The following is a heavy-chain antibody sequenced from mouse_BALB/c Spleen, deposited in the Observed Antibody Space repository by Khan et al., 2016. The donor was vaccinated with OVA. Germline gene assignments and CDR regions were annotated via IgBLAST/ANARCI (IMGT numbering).Heavy chain of an antibody. Sequence: QVQLKQSGPGLVQPSQSLSITCTVSGFSLTSFGVHWVRQSPGKGLEWLGRIWRGGTTDYNAAFMSRLSIPKDNSKSQVFFKMNSLQVDDTDIYYCAKEGRTRGYYAMDYWGQGTSVTVSS. CDR1: GFSLTSFG. D-gene: IGHD3-3*01. V-gene: IGHV2-5*01. CDR3: AKEGRTRGYYAMDY. J-gene: IGHJ4*01. CDR2: IWRGGTT.